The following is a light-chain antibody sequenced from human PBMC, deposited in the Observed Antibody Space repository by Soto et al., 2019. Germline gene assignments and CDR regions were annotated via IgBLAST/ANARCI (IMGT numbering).Light chain of an antibody. CDR1: QSISSY. Sequence: DIQMTQSPSSLSASVGDRVTITCRASQSISSYLNWYQQKPGKAPKLLIYAASSLQSGVPSRFSGSGSGTDVTLTISSLQPEDFATYYCHQSYSTPPGYTFGQGTKLEIK. J-gene: IGKJ2*01. V-gene: IGKV1-39*01. CDR2: AAS. CDR3: HQSYSTPPGYT.